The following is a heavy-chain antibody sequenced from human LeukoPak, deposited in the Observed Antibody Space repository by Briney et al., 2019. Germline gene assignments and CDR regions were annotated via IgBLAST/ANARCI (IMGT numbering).Heavy chain of an antibody. Sequence: SETLSLTCTVSGGSISSYYWSWIRQPPGKGLEWIGEINHSGSTNYNPSLKSRVTISVDTSKNQFSLKLSSVTAADTAVYYCARGRSSSWYEVSNWFDPWGQGTLVTVSS. V-gene: IGHV4-34*01. CDR1: GGSISSYY. CDR2: INHSGST. CDR3: ARGRSSSWYEVSNWFDP. D-gene: IGHD6-13*01. J-gene: IGHJ5*02.